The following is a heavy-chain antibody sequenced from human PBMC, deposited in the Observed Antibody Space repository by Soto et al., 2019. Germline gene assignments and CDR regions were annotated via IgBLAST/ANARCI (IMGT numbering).Heavy chain of an antibody. CDR1: GFSLSTSGVG. Sequence: QITLKESGPTLVKPTQTLTLICTFSGFSLSTSGVGVGWIRQPPGKALECLALIYWDDDKRYSPSLKSRLTITKDTSKNQVVLTMTNMDPVDTATYYCAHSLYDYVWGTNWFDPWGQGTLVTVSS. CDR3: AHSLYDYVWGTNWFDP. J-gene: IGHJ5*02. V-gene: IGHV2-5*02. D-gene: IGHD3-16*01. CDR2: IYWDDDK.